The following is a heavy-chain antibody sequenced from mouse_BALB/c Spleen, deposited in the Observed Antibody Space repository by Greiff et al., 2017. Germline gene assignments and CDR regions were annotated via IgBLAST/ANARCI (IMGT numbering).Heavy chain of an antibody. CDR1: GFNIKDTY. CDR3: ARPPFYFDY. Sequence: VHVKQSGAELVKPGASVKLSCTASGFNIKDTYMHWVKQRPEQGLEWIGRIDPANGNTKYDPKFQGKATITADTSSNTAYLQLSSLTSEDTAVYYCARPPFYFDYWGQGTTLTVSS. CDR2: IDPANGNT. J-gene: IGHJ2*01. V-gene: IGHV14-3*02.